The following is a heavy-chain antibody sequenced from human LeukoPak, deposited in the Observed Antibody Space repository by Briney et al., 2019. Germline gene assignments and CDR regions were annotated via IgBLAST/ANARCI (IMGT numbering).Heavy chain of an antibody. V-gene: IGHV4-4*07. J-gene: IGHJ4*02. D-gene: IGHD6-19*01. CDR2: IHRGGST. CDR1: GGSISNYQ. Sequence: SETLSLTRTVSGGSISNYQWTWIRQPAGKGLEWIGQIHRGGSTNYNPPLKSRVRMSIDTTEDQVSLTITSVTAADTAFYYCARRDISTGWSFDYWGQGTLVTVSS. CDR3: ARRDISTGWSFDY.